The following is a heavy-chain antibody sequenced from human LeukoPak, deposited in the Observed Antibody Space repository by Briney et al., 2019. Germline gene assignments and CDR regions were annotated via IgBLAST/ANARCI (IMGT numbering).Heavy chain of an antibody. CDR3: ARDGSQSCSAGSCDWFDP. CDR1: GFTFSSHG. J-gene: IGHJ5*02. D-gene: IGHD2-15*01. CDR2: IWYDGSNK. V-gene: IGHV3-33*01. Sequence: GRSLRLSCAASGFTFSSHGMHWVRQAPGKGLEWVAVIWYDGSNKYYADSVKGRFTISRDNSKSTLYLQSSRLRAEDTAVYYCARDGSQSCSAGSCDWFDPWGQGALVTVSS.